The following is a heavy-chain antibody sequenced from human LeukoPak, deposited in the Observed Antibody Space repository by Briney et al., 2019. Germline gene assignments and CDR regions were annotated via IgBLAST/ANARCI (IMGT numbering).Heavy chain of an antibody. CDR3: AKPPGGAYSSSYYFDY. J-gene: IGHJ4*02. CDR2: ISWNSGSI. Sequence: GRSLRLSCAASGFTFDDYAMHWVRQAPGKGLEWVSGISWNSGSIGYADSVKGRFTISRDNAKNSLYLQMNSLRAEDTAVYYCAKPPGGAYSSSYYFDYWGQGTLVTVSS. CDR1: GFTFDDYA. D-gene: IGHD6-6*01. V-gene: IGHV3-9*01.